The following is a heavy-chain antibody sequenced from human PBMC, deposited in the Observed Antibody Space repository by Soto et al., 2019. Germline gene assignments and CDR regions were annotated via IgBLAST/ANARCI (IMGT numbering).Heavy chain of an antibody. D-gene: IGHD1-26*01. Sequence: EVQLVESGGGLVQPGGSLRLSCAASGFTFSSYAMHWVRQAPGKGLEYVSTISSNGGSTYYANSVKGRFTISRDNSKNTLYLQMGSLRAEDMAVYFWARDTPSGSYSFDYWGQGTLVTVSS. V-gene: IGHV3-64*01. CDR2: ISSNGGST. CDR3: ARDTPSGSYSFDY. J-gene: IGHJ4*02. CDR1: GFTFSSYA.